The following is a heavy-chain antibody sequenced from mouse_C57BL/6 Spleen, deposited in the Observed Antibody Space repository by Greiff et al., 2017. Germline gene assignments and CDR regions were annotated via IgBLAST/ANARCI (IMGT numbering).Heavy chain of an antibody. D-gene: IGHD2-4*01. CDR2: MYPGSGNT. CDR1: GYSFTSYY. J-gene: IGHJ4*01. Sequence: QVQLQQSGPELVKPGASVKISCKASGYSFTSYYIHWVKQRPGQGLEWIGWMYPGSGNTKYNEKFKGKATLTADTSSSTAYMQLSSLTSEDSAVYYCAGGASLYDDDEDYYAMDYWGQGTSVTVSS. CDR3: AGGASLYDDDEDYYAMDY. V-gene: IGHV1-66*01.